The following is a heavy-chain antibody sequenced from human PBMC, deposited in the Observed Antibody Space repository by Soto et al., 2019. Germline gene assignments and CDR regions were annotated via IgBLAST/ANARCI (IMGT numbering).Heavy chain of an antibody. V-gene: IGHV3-23*01. Sequence: GGSLRLSCAASGFTFSSYAMSWVRQAPGKWLEWVSAISGSGGSTYYADSVKGRFTISRDNAKNSLYLQMNSLRAEDTAVYYCARDLSSYYPDAFDIWGQGXMVTVSS. J-gene: IGHJ3*02. D-gene: IGHD3-10*01. CDR2: ISGSGGST. CDR1: GFTFSSYA. CDR3: ARDLSSYYPDAFDI.